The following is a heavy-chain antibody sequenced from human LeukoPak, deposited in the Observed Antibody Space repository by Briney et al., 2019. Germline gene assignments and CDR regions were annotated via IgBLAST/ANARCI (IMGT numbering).Heavy chain of an antibody. J-gene: IGHJ4*02. Sequence: PSETLSLTCTVSGGSINSGGYYWSWIRQPPGKGLEWIGEINHSGSTNYNPSLKSRVTISVDTSKNQFSLKLSSVTAADTAVYYCARGSREAGQYYDSSGYSDYWGQGTLVTVSS. D-gene: IGHD3-22*01. V-gene: IGHV4-34*01. CDR1: GGSINSGGYY. CDR3: ARGSREAGQYYDSSGYSDY. CDR2: INHSGST.